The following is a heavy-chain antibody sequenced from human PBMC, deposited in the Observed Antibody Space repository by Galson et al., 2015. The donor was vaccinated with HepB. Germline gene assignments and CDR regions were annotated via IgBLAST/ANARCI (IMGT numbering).Heavy chain of an antibody. Sequence: SLRLSCAGSGFTFSSFFMHWVRQAPGTGLEWLSVISNDGTTKFSAVSVEGRFTFSRDNANSTLYVQMNRLRIEDTAVYYCARGRRYCSSSTCPRFWYFDLWGRGALVTVSS. V-gene: IGHV3-30*04. J-gene: IGHJ2*01. CDR2: ISNDGTTK. CDR1: GFTFSSFF. CDR3: ARGRRYCSSSTCPRFWYFDL. D-gene: IGHD2-2*01.